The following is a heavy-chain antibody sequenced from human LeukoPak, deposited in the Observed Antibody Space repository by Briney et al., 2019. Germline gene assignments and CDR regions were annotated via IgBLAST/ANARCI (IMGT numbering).Heavy chain of an antibody. CDR3: ARDAVTYDAFDI. D-gene: IGHD2-21*02. V-gene: IGHV4-59*01. CDR1: GGSITNYY. J-gene: IGHJ3*02. Sequence: PWGTLSLTCTVSGGSITNYYWNWIRQPPGKGLEWIGYVFYSVSTKYNPSLKSRVTISVDTSKNQFSLKLTSVTAADTALYYCARDAVTYDAFDIWGQGTMVTDCS. CDR2: VFYSVST.